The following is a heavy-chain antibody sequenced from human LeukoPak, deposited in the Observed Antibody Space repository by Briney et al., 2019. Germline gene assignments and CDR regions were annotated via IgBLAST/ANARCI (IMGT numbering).Heavy chain of an antibody. CDR1: GFTVSSNY. V-gene: IGHV3-66*02. D-gene: IGHD5-18*01. J-gene: IGHJ4*02. CDR3: VRVGYSYGYGDWNHFDY. CDR2: IYSGGST. Sequence: PGGSLRLSCAASGFTVSSNYMSWVRQAPGKGLEWVSIIYSGGSTYYADSVKGRFTISRDNSKNTLYLQVNSLRAEDTAVYFCVRVGYSYGYGDWNHFDYWGRGTLVTVSS.